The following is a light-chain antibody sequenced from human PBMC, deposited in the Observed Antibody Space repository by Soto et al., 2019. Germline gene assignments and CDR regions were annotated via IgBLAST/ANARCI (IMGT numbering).Light chain of an antibody. V-gene: IGLV6-57*04. CDR2: EYY. CDR1: SGSIASKY. Sequence: NFMLTQPHSVSESPGKTVTISCTRSSGSIASKYVQWYQQRPGSAPTTVIYEYYERPSGVPDRFSGSIDSSSNSASLTISGLKTGDEADYDCQSYDNYNVVFGVGTKLTVL. J-gene: IGLJ2*01. CDR3: QSYDNYNVV.